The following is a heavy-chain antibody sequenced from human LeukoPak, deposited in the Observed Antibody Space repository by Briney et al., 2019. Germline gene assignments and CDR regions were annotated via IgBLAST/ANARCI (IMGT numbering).Heavy chain of an antibody. CDR3: AAGGNPSDFDY. J-gene: IGHJ4*02. CDR2: IYHSGST. Sequence: SETLSLTCAVSGYSNSSGYYWGWIRQPPGKELEWIGSIYHSGSTYYNPSLKSRVTISVDTSKNQFSLKLSSVTAADTAVYYCAAGGNPSDFDYWGQGTLVTVSS. CDR1: GYSNSSGYY. D-gene: IGHD4-23*01. V-gene: IGHV4-38-2*01.